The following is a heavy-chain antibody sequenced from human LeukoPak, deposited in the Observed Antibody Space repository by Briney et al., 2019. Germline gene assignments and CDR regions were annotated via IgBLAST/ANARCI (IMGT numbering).Heavy chain of an antibody. J-gene: IGHJ5*02. CDR3: AREHVLRYFDWSDH. D-gene: IGHD3-9*01. V-gene: IGHV4-59*12. CDR2: IYYSGST. Sequence: PSETLSLTCTVSGGSISSYYWSWIRQPPGKGLEWIGYIYYSGSTYYNPSLKSRVTISVDTSKNQFSLKLSSVTAADTAVYYCAREHVLRYFDWSDHWGQGTLVTVSS. CDR1: GGSISSYY.